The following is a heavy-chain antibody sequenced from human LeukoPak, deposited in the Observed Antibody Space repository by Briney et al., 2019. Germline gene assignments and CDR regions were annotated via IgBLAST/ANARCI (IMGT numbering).Heavy chain of an antibody. V-gene: IGHV4-39*01. CDR2: IGGSNYYRGST. J-gene: IGHJ5*02. CDR3: ARLETSVTEHNWFDP. Sequence: SETLSLTCTVSGASISSSAYYWGWIRQPPGKGLEWIGSIGGSNYYRGSTYYNPSRKSRVTIHVDTSKDQFSLKLSSVTAADTAVYYCARLETSVTEHNWFDPSGQGTLVTVSS. CDR1: GASISSSAYY. D-gene: IGHD2-21*02.